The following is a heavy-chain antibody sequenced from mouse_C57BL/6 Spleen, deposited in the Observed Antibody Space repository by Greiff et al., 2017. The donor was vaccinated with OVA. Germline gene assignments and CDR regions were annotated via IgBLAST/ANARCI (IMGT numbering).Heavy chain of an antibody. J-gene: IGHJ2*01. CDR1: GYTFTSYL. Sequence: QVQLQQPGAELVKPGASVKLSCKASGYTFTSYLMHWVKQRPGQGLEWIGMIHPNSGSTNYNEKFKSKATLTVDKSSSTAYMQLSSLTSEDSAVYYCAPYYYGSSPDYFDYWGQGTTLTVSS. CDR3: APYYYGSSPDYFDY. CDR2: IHPNSGST. D-gene: IGHD1-1*01. V-gene: IGHV1-64*01.